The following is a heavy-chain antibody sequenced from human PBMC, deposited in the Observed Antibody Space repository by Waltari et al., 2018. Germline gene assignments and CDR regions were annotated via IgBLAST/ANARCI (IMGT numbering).Heavy chain of an antibody. V-gene: IGHV3-23*01. CDR3: AKDHGVAY. Sequence: QLLESGGGLVQPGGSLRPSCSDSGLTFSIFAMSWVRQAPGKGLEWVSGISNSGGDTYYTDSVKGRFTISRDNSKKTLYLQMNSLRVEDTAVYYCAKDHGVAYWGQGTLVTVSS. D-gene: IGHD3-16*01. CDR2: ISNSGGDT. CDR1: GLTFSIFA. J-gene: IGHJ4*02.